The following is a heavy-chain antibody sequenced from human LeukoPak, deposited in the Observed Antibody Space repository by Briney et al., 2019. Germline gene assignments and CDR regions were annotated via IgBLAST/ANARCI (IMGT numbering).Heavy chain of an antibody. CDR3: ARSTTIKGWFDP. CDR1: GGSISSYY. Sequence: PSETLSLTCTVSGGSISSYYWSWIRQPPGKGLEWIGYIYTSGSTNYNPSLKSRVTISVDTSKNQFSLKLSSVTAADTAVYYCARSTTIKGWFDPWGQGTLVTVSS. J-gene: IGHJ5*02. V-gene: IGHV4-4*09. CDR2: IYTSGST. D-gene: IGHD4-11*01.